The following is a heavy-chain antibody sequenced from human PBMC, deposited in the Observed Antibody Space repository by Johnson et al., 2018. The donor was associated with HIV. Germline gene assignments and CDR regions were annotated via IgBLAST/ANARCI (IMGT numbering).Heavy chain of an antibody. D-gene: IGHD4-17*01. CDR3: AKDMTTQAFDI. CDR2: INWNGVST. Sequence: VQLVESGGGLVQPGGSLRLSCAVSGFTFNSYAMSWVRQAPGKGLEWVSGINWNGVSTAYADSVKGRFTISRDNAKNSLYLQMNSLRVDDTALYYCAKDMTTQAFDIWGQGTMVIVSS. CDR1: GFTFNSYA. V-gene: IGHV3-20*04. J-gene: IGHJ3*02.